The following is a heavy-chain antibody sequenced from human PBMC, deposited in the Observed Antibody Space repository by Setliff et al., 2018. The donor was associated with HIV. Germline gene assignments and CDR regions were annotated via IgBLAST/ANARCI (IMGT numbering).Heavy chain of an antibody. CDR3: ARDVLDLVISVYGF. Sequence: ASVKVSCKASGYTFTSYGISWVRQAPGQGLEWMGWISGYNGNTDYAQNLQGRVTMTTDTSTSTAYMELRSLRSDDTAVYYCARDVLDLVISVYGFWGQGIPVTVSS. CDR1: GYTFTSYG. CDR2: ISGYNGNT. V-gene: IGHV1-18*01. J-gene: IGHJ4*02. D-gene: IGHD3-22*01.